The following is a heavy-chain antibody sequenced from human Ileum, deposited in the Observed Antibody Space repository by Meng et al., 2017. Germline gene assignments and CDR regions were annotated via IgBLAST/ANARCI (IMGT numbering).Heavy chain of an antibody. Sequence: ASVKVSCKASGYTFTTLDLNWVRQAPGQGIEWLGWLSPSSGNTGYAQKFQGRVTMTWDISISTAYMELSSLECEDTAVYYCARGVDAGVDYWGQGTPVTVSS. CDR3: ARGVDAGVDY. CDR1: GYTFTTLD. D-gene: IGHD3-3*01. J-gene: IGHJ4*02. V-gene: IGHV1-8*02. CDR2: LSPSSGNT.